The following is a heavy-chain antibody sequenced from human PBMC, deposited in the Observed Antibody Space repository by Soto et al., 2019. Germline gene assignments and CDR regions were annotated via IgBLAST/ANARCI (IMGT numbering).Heavy chain of an antibody. CDR2: IFYSGST. J-gene: IGHJ5*02. Sequence: SETLSLTCTVSGGSINNYYWSWIRQPPGKGLEWIGYIFYSGSTNYNPSLKSRVTISVDTSKNQLSLKLSSVTAADTAVYYCARLYSYSNYFDPWGQGTLVTVSS. CDR3: ARLYSYSNYFDP. V-gene: IGHV4-59*01. CDR1: GGSINNYY. D-gene: IGHD4-4*01.